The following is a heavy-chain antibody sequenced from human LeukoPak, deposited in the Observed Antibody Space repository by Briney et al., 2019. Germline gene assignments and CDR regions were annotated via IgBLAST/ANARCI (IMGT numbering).Heavy chain of an antibody. J-gene: IGHJ6*03. CDR1: GFTFSNYW. D-gene: IGHD6-13*01. CDR2: ISSSGGTR. Sequence: GGSLRLSCATSGFTFSNYWMSWVRQAPGKGLEWVSYISSSGGTRYYADSVKGRFTISRDNAKNSLYLQINSLRAEDTAVYYCARVGSSSLYYYYMDVRGKGTTVIISS. CDR3: ARVGSSSLYYYYMDV. V-gene: IGHV3-48*04.